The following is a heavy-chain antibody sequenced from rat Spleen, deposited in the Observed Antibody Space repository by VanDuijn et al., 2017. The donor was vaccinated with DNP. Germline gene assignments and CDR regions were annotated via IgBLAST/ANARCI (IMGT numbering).Heavy chain of an antibody. CDR3: TKDLQWYAMDA. V-gene: IGHV5S13*01. D-gene: IGHD1-1*01. Sequence: EVQLVESGGGLVQPGRSLKLSCVVSGVNFSTYGMAWVRQAPTKGLEWVASISTGGVNTFYRDSVKGRFTISRDNAKNTQYLKMDSLRSEETATYYCTKDLQWYAMDAWGQGTSVTVSA. J-gene: IGHJ4*01. CDR2: ISTGGVNT. CDR1: GVNFSTYG.